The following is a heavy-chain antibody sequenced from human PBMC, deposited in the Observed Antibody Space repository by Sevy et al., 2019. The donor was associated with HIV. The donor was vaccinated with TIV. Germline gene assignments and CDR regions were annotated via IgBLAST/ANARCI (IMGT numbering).Heavy chain of an antibody. CDR2: IYSGVTT. CDR1: GFTVGSYY. CDR3: ARVSVYYYDSSGYYTTGNAFDI. V-gene: IGHV3-53*01. D-gene: IGHD3-22*01. Sequence: GGSLRLSCAASGFTVGSYYMSWVRQAPGKGLEWVSIIYSGVTTSYADSVKGRFTISRDNSKNTLYLQMNSLRAEDTAVYYCARVSVYYYDSSGYYTTGNAFDIWGQGTMVTVSS. J-gene: IGHJ3*02.